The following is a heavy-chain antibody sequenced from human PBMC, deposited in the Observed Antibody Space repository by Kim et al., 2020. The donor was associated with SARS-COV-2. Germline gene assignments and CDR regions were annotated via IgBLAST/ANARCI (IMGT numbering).Heavy chain of an antibody. V-gene: IGHV3-30*09. Sequence: GGSLRLSCEGSGFTFSSYAIHWVRQAPGKGLEWVAVIAYDGNNKYSIDSVKGRFAISRDDSKNTVYLEMSRLRPDDTAVYYCARDSRKYCGQGSCHSADSWGQGTRVTLSS. CDR3: ARDSRKYCGQGSCHSADS. D-gene: IGHD2-15*01. CDR2: IAYDGNNK. CDR1: GFTFSSYA. J-gene: IGHJ4*02.